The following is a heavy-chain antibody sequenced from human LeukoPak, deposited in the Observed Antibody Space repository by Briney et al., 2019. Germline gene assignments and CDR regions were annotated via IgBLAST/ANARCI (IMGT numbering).Heavy chain of an antibody. Sequence: GGSMRLSCAASGLAFSAYKMHWVRQAPRQGLVWVSRISTDGYTTDYADFVQGRFTASRDNTKNTWSLEMNSLRAEDTAVYYCVVGGSPGYWGQGTLVTVSS. CDR1: GLAFSAYK. CDR2: ISTDGYTT. D-gene: IGHD2-15*01. J-gene: IGHJ4*02. V-gene: IGHV3-74*01. CDR3: VVGGSPGY.